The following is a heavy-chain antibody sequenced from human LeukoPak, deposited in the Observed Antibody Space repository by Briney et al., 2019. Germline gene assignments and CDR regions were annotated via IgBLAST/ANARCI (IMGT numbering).Heavy chain of an antibody. CDR1: GGSISSYC. Sequence: SETLSLTCTVSGGSISSYCWSWIRQPAGKGLEWIGRIYTSGSTNYNPSLKSRVTMSVDTSKNQFSLKLSSVTAADTAVYYCARVGIVPGWGDVYYMDVWGKGTTVTVSS. CDR3: ARVGIVPGWGDVYYMDV. CDR2: IYTSGST. D-gene: IGHD2-2*01. J-gene: IGHJ6*03. V-gene: IGHV4-4*07.